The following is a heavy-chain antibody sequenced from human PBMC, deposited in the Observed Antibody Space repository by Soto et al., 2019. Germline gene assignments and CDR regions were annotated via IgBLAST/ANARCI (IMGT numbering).Heavy chain of an antibody. D-gene: IGHD6-19*01. CDR2: IDNASGKS. V-gene: IGHV1-3*04. J-gene: IGHJ4*02. CDR3: AMSRGWWSFDY. Sequence: QVQLVQSGAEVKKPGASVKVSCKASGYSFTTFDLHWVRQAPGQRLEWMGWIDNASGKSKYSEIFQGRVTITGDTSATTAYMELSSLRFEDTAVYYCAMSRGWWSFDYLGQGTLITVSS. CDR1: GYSFTTFD.